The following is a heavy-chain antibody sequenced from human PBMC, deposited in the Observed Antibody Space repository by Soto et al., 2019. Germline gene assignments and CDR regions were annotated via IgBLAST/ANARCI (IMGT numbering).Heavy chain of an antibody. CDR2: IYGSGGSGST. CDR3: ARKQAGYFSGIDX. V-gene: IGHV4-31*03. CDR1: GDSITSVGYY. Sequence: SDTLSLTCTVTGDSITSVGYYWSWIRQHPGKGLELLGYIYGSGGSGSTLYNQSLKSRITLAVETSKTQFSLNLSSVTVADTAVYFCARKQAGYFSGIDXWGQATLVTVSX. D-gene: IGHD2-15*01. J-gene: IGHJ4*02.